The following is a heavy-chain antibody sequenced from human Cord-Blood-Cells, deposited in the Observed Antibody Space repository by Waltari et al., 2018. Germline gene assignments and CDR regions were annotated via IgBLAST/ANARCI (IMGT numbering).Heavy chain of an antibody. CDR3: ARGLLGYYYYYGMDV. V-gene: IGHV3-21*01. D-gene: IGHD2-15*01. CDR1: GFTFSSYS. CDR2: ISSSSSYI. Sequence: EVQLVESGGGLVKPGGSLRLSCAASGFTFSSYSLDWVRQAQGKGLEWVSSISSSSSYIYYADSVKGRFTISRDNAKNSLYLQMNSLRAEDTAVYYCARGLLGYYYYYGMDVWGQGTTVTVSS. J-gene: IGHJ6*02.